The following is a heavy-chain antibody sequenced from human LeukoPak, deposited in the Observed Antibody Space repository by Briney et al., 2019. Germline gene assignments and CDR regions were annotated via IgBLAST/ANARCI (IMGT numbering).Heavy chain of an antibody. CDR1: GFTFSRYW. Sequence: PGGSLRLSCAAAGFTFSRYWMSWVRQAKGEGLECVAKIKEDGSEKHYGDSVKGRFTISRDNAKNSLYLQRNSLRAEDTAVYYCARDYTGGWNDYWGQGTLVTVSS. V-gene: IGHV3-7*01. CDR2: IKEDGSEK. CDR3: ARDYTGGWNDY. J-gene: IGHJ4*02. D-gene: IGHD7-27*01.